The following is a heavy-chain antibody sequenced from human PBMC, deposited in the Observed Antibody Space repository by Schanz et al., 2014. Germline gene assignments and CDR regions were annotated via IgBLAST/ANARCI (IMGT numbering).Heavy chain of an antibody. D-gene: IGHD3-3*01. J-gene: IGHJ4*02. V-gene: IGHV3-48*01. CDR3: VRDSFFAFDY. Sequence: EVELVESGGGLVQPGGSLRLSCAASGFSFSDHAMDWVRQAPGKGLEWVSYVSRSTPDIYYADSVKGRFTMSRDNAKNSVFLQMNSLRAEDTAVYYCVRDSFFAFDYGGQGTLVTVSS. CDR2: VSRSTPDI. CDR1: GFSFSDHA.